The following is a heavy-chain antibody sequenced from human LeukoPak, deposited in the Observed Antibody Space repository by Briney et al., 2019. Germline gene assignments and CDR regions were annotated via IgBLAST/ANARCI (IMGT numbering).Heavy chain of an antibody. Sequence: GGSLRLSCAASGFTFSSYAMSWVRQAPGKGLEWVSAISGSGGSTYYAGSVKGRFTISRDNSKNTLYLQMNSLRAEDTAVYYCARGTYLTGTTGEFDYWGQGTLVTVSS. CDR3: ARGTYLTGTTGEFDY. D-gene: IGHD1-20*01. CDR1: GFTFSSYA. V-gene: IGHV3-23*01. CDR2: ISGSGGST. J-gene: IGHJ4*02.